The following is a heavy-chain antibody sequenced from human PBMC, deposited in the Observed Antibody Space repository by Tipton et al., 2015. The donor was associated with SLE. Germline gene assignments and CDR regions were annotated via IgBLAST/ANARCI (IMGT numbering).Heavy chain of an antibody. Sequence: GLVKPSETLSLTCTVSGYSISSGYYWGWIRQPPGKGLEWIGSIYHSGSTYYNPSLKSRVTISVDTSKNQFSLKLSSVTAADTAVYYCARGAITPIPFDPWGQGTLVTVSS. CDR3: ARGAITPIPFDP. D-gene: IGHD2-15*01. J-gene: IGHJ5*02. V-gene: IGHV4-38-2*02. CDR1: GYSISSGYY. CDR2: IYHSGST.